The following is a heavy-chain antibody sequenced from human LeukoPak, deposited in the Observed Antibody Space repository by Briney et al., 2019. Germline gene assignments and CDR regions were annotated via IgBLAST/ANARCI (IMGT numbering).Heavy chain of an antibody. J-gene: IGHJ6*03. D-gene: IGHD5-18*01. CDR2: INHSGST. CDR3: ARVASYGYQQQLVHYYYYYMDV. V-gene: IGHV4-34*01. CDR1: DGSFNDYY. Sequence: SETLSLTCAVYDGSFNDYYWSWIRQPPGKGLEWIGEINHSGSTNYNPSLKSRVTISVDTSKNQFSLRLSSVTAADTAVYYCARVASYGYQQQLVHYYYYYMDVWGKGTTVTVSS.